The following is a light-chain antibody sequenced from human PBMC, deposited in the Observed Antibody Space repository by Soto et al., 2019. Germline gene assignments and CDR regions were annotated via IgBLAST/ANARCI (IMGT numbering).Light chain of an antibody. Sequence: QSVLTQPPSVSGAPGQRVTISCTGSRSNIGAGHDVHWYQQLPGTAPKLLIDGNTNRPSGIPDRFSGSKSGTSASLAITGLQVEDEPDFCCQSYDINLRVEVFGAGTKVTVL. CDR3: QSYDINLRVEV. V-gene: IGLV1-40*01. CDR2: GNT. J-gene: IGLJ2*01. CDR1: RSNIGAGHD.